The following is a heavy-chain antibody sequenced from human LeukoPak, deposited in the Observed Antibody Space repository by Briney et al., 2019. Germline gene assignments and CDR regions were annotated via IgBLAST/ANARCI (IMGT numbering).Heavy chain of an antibody. CDR2: INPNSGGT. CDR1: GYTFTGYY. Sequence: ASVKVSCKASGYTFTGYYMHWVRQAPGQGLEWMGWINPNSGGTNYARKFQGRVTMTRDTSISTAYMELRRLRSDDTAVYYCARDFDTSGYYTGHWGQGTLVTVSS. J-gene: IGHJ4*02. CDR3: ARDFDTSGYYTGH. D-gene: IGHD3-22*01. V-gene: IGHV1-2*02.